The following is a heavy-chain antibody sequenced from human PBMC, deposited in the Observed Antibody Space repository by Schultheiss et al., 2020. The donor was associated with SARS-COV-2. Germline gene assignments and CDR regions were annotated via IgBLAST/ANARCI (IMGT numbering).Heavy chain of an antibody. Sequence: SETLSLTCTVSGGSISSYYWSWIRQPAGKGLEWIGRIYTSGSTYYNPSLKSRVTISVDTSKNQFSLKLSSVTAADTAVYYCARVGSSWYWFDPWGQGTLVTVSS. J-gene: IGHJ5*02. CDR2: IYTSGST. D-gene: IGHD6-13*01. V-gene: IGHV4-4*07. CDR3: ARVGSSWYWFDP. CDR1: GGSISSYY.